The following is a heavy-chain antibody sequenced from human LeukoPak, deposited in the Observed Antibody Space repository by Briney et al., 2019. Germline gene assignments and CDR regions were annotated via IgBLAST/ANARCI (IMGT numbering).Heavy chain of an antibody. V-gene: IGHV3-23*01. D-gene: IGHD4-17*01. J-gene: IGHJ5*02. CDR3: AKDSLYWAAPPRLGDYTSYNWFDP. CDR2: ISGSGGST. CDR1: GFTFSTYA. Sequence: GGSLRLSCAASGFTFSTYAVNWVRQAPGKGLEWVSAISGSGGSTYYADSVKGRFTISRNNSKNTLYLQMNSLRAEDTAVYYCAKDSLYWAAPPRLGDYTSYNWFDPWGQGTLVTVSS.